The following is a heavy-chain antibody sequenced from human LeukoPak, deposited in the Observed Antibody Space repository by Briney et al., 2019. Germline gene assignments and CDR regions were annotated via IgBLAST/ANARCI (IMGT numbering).Heavy chain of an antibody. CDR3: ARIHATGWYDWFFDL. J-gene: IGHJ2*01. CDR1: GFSFSNYA. D-gene: IGHD6-19*01. Sequence: PGGSLRLSCAASGFSFSNYAMHWVRQAPGKGLEWVAVISKDGGNTHYADSVKGRFTVSRDDSKNTLYLQMNSVRSDDTAVYHCARIHATGWYDWFFDLWGRGSQVTVS. CDR2: ISKDGGNT. V-gene: IGHV3-30*04.